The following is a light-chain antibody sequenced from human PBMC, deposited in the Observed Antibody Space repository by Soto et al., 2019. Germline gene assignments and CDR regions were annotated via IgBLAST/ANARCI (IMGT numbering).Light chain of an antibody. CDR3: HQTAGSLTWT. J-gene: IGKJ1*01. Sequence: DIQMTQSPSSLSASVGDRVTIICRASQTIRYSLNWYQQKPGKAPKVLIYGASSLQSGVPPRFSGSGSGTDFALTISSLQPEDFATYYCHQTAGSLTWTFGQGTRVEAK. V-gene: IGKV1-39*01. CDR2: GAS. CDR1: QTIRYS.